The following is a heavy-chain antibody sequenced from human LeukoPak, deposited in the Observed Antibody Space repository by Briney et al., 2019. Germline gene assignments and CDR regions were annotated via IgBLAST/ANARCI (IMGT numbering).Heavy chain of an antibody. CDR2: IIPIFGTA. Sequence: ASVKVSCKASGGTFSSYAISWVRQAPGQGLEWMGGIIPIFGTANYAQKFQGRVTITTDESTSTAYMELRSQRSEETDVYYCARAGKTGKTGFDYWGQGTLVTVSS. J-gene: IGHJ4*02. CDR1: GGTFSSYA. D-gene: IGHD1-1*01. V-gene: IGHV1-69*05. CDR3: ARAGKTGKTGFDY.